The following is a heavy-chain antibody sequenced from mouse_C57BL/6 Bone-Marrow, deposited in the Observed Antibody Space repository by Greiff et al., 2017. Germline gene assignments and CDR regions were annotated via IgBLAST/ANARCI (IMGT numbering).Heavy chain of an antibody. V-gene: IGHV1-69*01. D-gene: IGHD2-3*01. Sequence: QVQLQQPGAELVMPGASVKLSCKASGYTFTSYWMHWVQQSPGQGLEWIGEIDPSDSYTNYNQKFKGKSTLTVDKSSSTAYMQLSSLTSEDSAVYYCASLDGYYVGDYWGQGTSVTVSS. CDR2: IDPSDSYT. CDR1: GYTFTSYW. CDR3: ASLDGYYVGDY. J-gene: IGHJ4*01.